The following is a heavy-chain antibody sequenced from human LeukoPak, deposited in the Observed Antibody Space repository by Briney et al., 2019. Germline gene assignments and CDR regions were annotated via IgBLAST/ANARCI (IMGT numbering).Heavy chain of an antibody. V-gene: IGHV1-2*02. J-gene: IGHJ4*02. CDR1: GYTFTGYY. D-gene: IGHD3-22*01. Sequence: GASVKVSCKASGYTFTGYYMHWVRQAPGQGLEWVGGINPNSGGTNYAQKFQGRVTMTRDTSISTAYMELSRLRSDDTAVYYCARGSLYYYDSGASGSDWGQGTLVTVSS. CDR2: INPNSGGT. CDR3: ARGSLYYYDSGASGSD.